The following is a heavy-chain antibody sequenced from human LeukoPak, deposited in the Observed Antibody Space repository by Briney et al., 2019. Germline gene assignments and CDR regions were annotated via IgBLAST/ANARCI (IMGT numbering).Heavy chain of an antibody. Sequence: TGGSLRLSCVASGFTFSRYGMHWVRQAPGKGLEWVAVILLDGSKEFYTDSVKGRFTISRDNSKNMLYLQMNSLRAEDTALYYCATGSGWCFIDWGQGTLVTVSS. J-gene: IGHJ4*02. CDR3: ATGSGWCFID. D-gene: IGHD6-19*01. CDR1: GFTFSRYG. CDR2: ILLDGSKE. V-gene: IGHV3-33*01.